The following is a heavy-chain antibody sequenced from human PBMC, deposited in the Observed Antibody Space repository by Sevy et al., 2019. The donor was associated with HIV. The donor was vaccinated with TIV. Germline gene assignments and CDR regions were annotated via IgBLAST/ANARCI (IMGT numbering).Heavy chain of an antibody. J-gene: IGHJ4*02. CDR1: GFTFSIYT. D-gene: IGHD2-8*01. CDR3: AREGCTQPHDY. CDR2: FCFGGSKI. Sequence: GGSLRLSCAASGFTFSIYTMSWVRQAPGKGLEWVSTFCFGGSKIYYADSVKGRFTISRDNSRNTVYLQMNSLRADDTAVYYCAREGCTQPHDYWGQGTLVTVS. V-gene: IGHV3-23*01.